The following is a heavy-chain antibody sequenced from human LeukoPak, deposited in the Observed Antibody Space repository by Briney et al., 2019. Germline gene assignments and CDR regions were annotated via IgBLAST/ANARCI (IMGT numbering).Heavy chain of an antibody. V-gene: IGHV4-4*02. Sequence: PSETLSLTCAVSGDFITKSVWWIWVRQTPGKGLEWIGDIYHSGSTNSNPSLKSRVTLSLDKPKNQFSLKLSSVTAADTAVYYCARGGSHLWQPFDSWGQGTLVTVSS. D-gene: IGHD5-18*01. J-gene: IGHJ4*02. CDR2: IYHSGST. CDR3: ARGGSHLWQPFDS. CDR1: GDFITKSVW.